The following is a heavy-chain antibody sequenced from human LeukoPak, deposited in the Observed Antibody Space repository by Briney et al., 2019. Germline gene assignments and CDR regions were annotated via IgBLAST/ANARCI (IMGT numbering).Heavy chain of an antibody. Sequence: SVKVSCKASGGTFSSYAISWVRQAPGQGLEWMGGIIPIFGTANYAQKFQGRVTITADKSTSTAYMELSSLRSEDTAVYYCARGYCSGGSCYGALYYYYMDVWGKGTTVTVSS. CDR3: ARGYCSGGSCYGALYYYYMDV. D-gene: IGHD2-15*01. J-gene: IGHJ6*03. V-gene: IGHV1-69*06. CDR1: GGTFSSYA. CDR2: IIPIFGTA.